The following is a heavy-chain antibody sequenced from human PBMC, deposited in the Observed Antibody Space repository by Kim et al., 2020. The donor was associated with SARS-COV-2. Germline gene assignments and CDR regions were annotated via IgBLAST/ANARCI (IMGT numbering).Heavy chain of an antibody. Sequence: GGSLRLSCAASGFTFSSYSMNWVRQAPGKGLEWVSSISSSSSYIYYADSVKGRFTISRDNAKNSLYLQMNSLRAEDTAVYYCARASASESKWVRRAVATILPDYWGQGNLVTVSS. V-gene: IGHV3-21*01. D-gene: IGHD5-12*01. CDR2: ISSSSSYI. J-gene: IGHJ4*02. CDR3: ARASASESKWVRRAVATILPDY. CDR1: GFTFSSYS.